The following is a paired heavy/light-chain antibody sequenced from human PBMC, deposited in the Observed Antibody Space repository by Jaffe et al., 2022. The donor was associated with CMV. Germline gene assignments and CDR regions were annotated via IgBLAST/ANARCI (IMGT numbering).Light chain of an antibody. CDR3: QQYYSTPYT. J-gene: IGKJ2*01. V-gene: IGKV4-1*01. CDR1: QSVLYSSDNNNY. CDR2: WAS. Sequence: DIVVTQSPDSLAVSLGERATINCKSSQSVLYSSDNNNYLAWYQQKPGQPPKLLIYWASIRESGVPDRFSGSGSGTDFTLTISSLQAEDVAVYFCQQYYSTPYTFGQGTKLEI.
Heavy chain of an antibody. Sequence: EVQLLESGGGLVQPGGSLRLSCAASGFTFSRYAMAWVRQAPGKGLEWVSAISGDGDSTFYAGSVRGRFTISRDNSKNTLYLQMNSLRIDDTAVYYCGKVQGSIVGANDYWGQGTLVTVSS. D-gene: IGHD1-26*01. V-gene: IGHV3-23*01. CDR3: GKVQGSIVGANDY. CDR1: GFTFSRYA. J-gene: IGHJ4*02. CDR2: ISGDGDST.